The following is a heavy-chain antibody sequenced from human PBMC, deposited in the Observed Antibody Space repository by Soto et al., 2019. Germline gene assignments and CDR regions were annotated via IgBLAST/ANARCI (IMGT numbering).Heavy chain of an antibody. CDR3: ARPPPGGSYLTSMVFDI. D-gene: IGHD1-26*01. CDR1: GYSFTSYW. V-gene: IGHV5-10-1*01. Sequence: GESLKISCKGSGYSFTSYWISWVRQMPGKGLEWMGRIDPSDSYTNYSPSFQGHVTISADKSISTAYLQWSSLEASDTAMYYCARPPPGGSYLTSMVFDIWGQGTMVTVSS. J-gene: IGHJ3*02. CDR2: IDPSDSYT.